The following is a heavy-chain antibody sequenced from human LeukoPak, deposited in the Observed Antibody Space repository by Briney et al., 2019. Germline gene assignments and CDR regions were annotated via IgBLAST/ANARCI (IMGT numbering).Heavy chain of an antibody. CDR1: GFTFSDYY. D-gene: IGHD3-3*01. CDR2: ISSSGSTI. V-gene: IGHV3-11*04. J-gene: IGHJ4*02. Sequence: PGGSLRLSCAASGFTFSDYYMSWIRQAPGKGLEWVSYISSSGSTIYYADSVKGRFTISRDNAKNSLYLQMNSLRAEDTAVYYCASSYYDFWSGYYTGGYWGQGTLVTVSS. CDR3: ASSYYDFWSGYYTGGY.